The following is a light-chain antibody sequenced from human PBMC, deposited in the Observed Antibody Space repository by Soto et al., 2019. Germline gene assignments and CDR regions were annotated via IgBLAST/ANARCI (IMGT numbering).Light chain of an antibody. CDR2: GAS. CDR1: QSVSSN. J-gene: IGKJ1*01. Sequence: EIVMTQSPATLSVSPGERATLSCRASQSVSSNLAWYQQKPGQAPRLLIYGASTRATGIPARFSGSGSGTEFTLTINSLQSEDFAVYYCQQYNNWPPKFGQGTKVDIK. CDR3: QQYNNWPPK. V-gene: IGKV3-15*01.